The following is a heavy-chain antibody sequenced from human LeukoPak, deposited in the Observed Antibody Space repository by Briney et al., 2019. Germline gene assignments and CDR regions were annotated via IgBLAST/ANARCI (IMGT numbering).Heavy chain of an antibody. Sequence: SVKVSCKASGGTFSSYAISWVRQAPGQGLEWMGGIIPIFGTANYAQKFQGRVTITADKSTSTAYMELSSLRSEDTAVYYCARGLVDGYNSFDPWGQGTLVTVSS. D-gene: IGHD5-24*01. V-gene: IGHV1-69*06. CDR1: GGTFSSYA. CDR2: IIPIFGTA. CDR3: ARGLVDGYNSFDP. J-gene: IGHJ5*02.